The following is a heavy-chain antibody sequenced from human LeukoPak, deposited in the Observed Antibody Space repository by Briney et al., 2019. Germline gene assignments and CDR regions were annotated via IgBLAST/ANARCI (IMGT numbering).Heavy chain of an antibody. CDR2: ISWNSGSI. D-gene: IGHD2-15*01. CDR3: AKDQDIAVVVAAKGGYFDY. Sequence: GGSLRLSCAASGFTFSSYAMHWVRQAPGKGLEWVSGISWNSGSIGYADSVKGRFIISRDNAKNSLYLQMNSLRAEDTAVYSCAKDQDIAVVVAAKGGYFDYWGQGILVTVSS. V-gene: IGHV3-9*01. CDR1: GFTFSSYA. J-gene: IGHJ4*02.